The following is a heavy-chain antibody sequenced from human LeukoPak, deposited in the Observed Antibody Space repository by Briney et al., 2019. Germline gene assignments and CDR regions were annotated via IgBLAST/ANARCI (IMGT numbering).Heavy chain of an antibody. D-gene: IGHD3-3*01. J-gene: IGHJ3*02. CDR3: ARDAFSRISVFGVVSDAFDI. Sequence: GGSLRLSCQPSGFFFSNYGMHWVRQAPGKGPEWVANIKQDGGEKYYVGSVKGRFTISRDNAKNSLYLQMNSLRAEDTAVYYCARDAFSRISVFGVVSDAFDIWGQGTMVTVSS. CDR1: GFFFSNYG. V-gene: IGHV3-7*01. CDR2: IKQDGGEK.